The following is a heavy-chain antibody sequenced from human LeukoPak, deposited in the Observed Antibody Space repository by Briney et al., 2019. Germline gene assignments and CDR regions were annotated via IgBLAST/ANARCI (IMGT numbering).Heavy chain of an antibody. CDR1: GXTFNNYG. V-gene: IGHV3-33*01. D-gene: IGHD6-13*01. CDR2: IWYDGSNE. CDR3: ASAAAGTSYYYYGLDV. J-gene: IGHJ6*02. Sequence: PGRSLRLSCAASGXTFNNYGMHWVRQAPGKGLEWVAVIWYDGSNENYSDSVKGRFTISRDNSKNTLFLQLNSLRAEDTAVYFCASAAAGTSYYYYGLDVWGQGTTVTVSS.